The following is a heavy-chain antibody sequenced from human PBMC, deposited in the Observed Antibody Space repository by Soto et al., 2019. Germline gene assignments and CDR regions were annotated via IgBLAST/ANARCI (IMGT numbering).Heavy chain of an antibody. Sequence: EVQLVESGGGLVEPGGSLRLSCAVSGFTFTDAWMNWVRQAPGKGLEWVGRIRSKSAGGTTHYAESVKGRFILSRDDSEHTLYLQMNSLNTEDTALYYCTTDFWSGESEPFYFDSWGQGTLVTVSS. CDR1: GFTFTDAW. D-gene: IGHD3-3*01. J-gene: IGHJ4*02. CDR2: IRSKSAGGTT. CDR3: TTDFWSGESEPFYFDS. V-gene: IGHV3-15*07.